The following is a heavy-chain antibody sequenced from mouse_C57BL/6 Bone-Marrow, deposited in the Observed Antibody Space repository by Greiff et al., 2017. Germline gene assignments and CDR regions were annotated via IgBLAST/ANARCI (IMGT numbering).Heavy chain of an antibody. CDR3: ARHWNYYGSSYGFDY. D-gene: IGHD1-1*01. Sequence: EVKLVESGGDLVKPGGSLKLSCAASGFTFSSYGMSWVRQTPDKRLEWVATISSGGSYTYYPDSVKGRFTISRDNAKNTLYLQMSSLKSEDTAMYYCARHWNYYGSSYGFDYWGQGTTLTVSS. V-gene: IGHV5-6*01. J-gene: IGHJ2*01. CDR2: ISSGGSYT. CDR1: GFTFSSYG.